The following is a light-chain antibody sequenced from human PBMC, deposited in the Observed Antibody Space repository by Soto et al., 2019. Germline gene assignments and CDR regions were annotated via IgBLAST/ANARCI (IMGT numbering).Light chain of an antibody. Sequence: DIQMTQSPSSLSASVGDRVTITCRASQDINNYLAWYQHKPGKVPKPLIYAASTLRSGVPSRFSASGSGTDFTLAISSLQPEDVATYYCQNYNTVPPVTFGPGTKVDV. CDR2: AAS. J-gene: IGKJ3*01. CDR1: QDINNY. V-gene: IGKV1-27*01. CDR3: QNYNTVPPVT.